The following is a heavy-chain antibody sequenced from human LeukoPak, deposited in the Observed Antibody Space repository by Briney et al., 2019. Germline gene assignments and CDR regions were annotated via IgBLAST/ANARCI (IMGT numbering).Heavy chain of an antibody. CDR2: IGSDNKP. V-gene: IGHV3-23*05. D-gene: IGHD5-12*01. Sequence: GGSLRLSCEASGFTFSAYAMTWVRQAPGKGLEWVSSIGSDNKPHYSEFVKGRFAISRDNSKNTLFLQLHNLRVEDTALYFCARYLHYDVAMDVWGQGTTVTVSS. CDR1: GFTFSAYA. J-gene: IGHJ6*02. CDR3: ARYLHYDVAMDV.